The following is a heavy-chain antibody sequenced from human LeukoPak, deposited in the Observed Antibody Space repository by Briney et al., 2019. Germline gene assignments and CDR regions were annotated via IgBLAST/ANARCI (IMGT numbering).Heavy chain of an antibody. CDR3: ARASAYYDSSGYYQRGDY. J-gene: IGHJ4*02. Sequence: ASVKVSCKSSGYTVTGYYMHWVRQAPGQGLEWMGWINPNSGGTNYAQKFQGRVTMTRDTSISTAYMELSRLRSDDTAVYYCARASAYYDSSGYYQRGDYWGQGTLVTVSS. CDR2: INPNSGGT. CDR1: GYTVTGYY. V-gene: IGHV1-2*02. D-gene: IGHD3-22*01.